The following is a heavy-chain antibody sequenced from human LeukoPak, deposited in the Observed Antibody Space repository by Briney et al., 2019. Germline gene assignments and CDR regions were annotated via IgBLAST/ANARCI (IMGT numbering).Heavy chain of an antibody. V-gene: IGHV3-30*04. Sequence: GGSLRLSCTASGFTFSSYAMYWVRQAPGKGLEWVAVISYDGSNKYYADSVKGRFTISRDNSKNTLYLQMNSLRAEDTAVYYCAGGGYFDYWGQGTLVTVSS. CDR1: GFTFSSYA. J-gene: IGHJ4*02. CDR2: ISYDGSNK. CDR3: AGGGYFDY. D-gene: IGHD3-16*01.